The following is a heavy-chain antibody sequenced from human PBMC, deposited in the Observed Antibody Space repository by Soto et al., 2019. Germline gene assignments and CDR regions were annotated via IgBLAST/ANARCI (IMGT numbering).Heavy chain of an antibody. J-gene: IGHJ5*01. CDR3: ARDPYEGRVGNWFES. CDR1: GFTFSRYG. CDR2: ISSSASYV. D-gene: IGHD5-12*01. Sequence: EVQLVESGGGLVKPGGSLRLSCAASGFTFSRYGMNWLRQAPGKGLEWGASISSSASYVYYEDSVKGRFSTYRDNAKNILYLEMFALRTEDTAVYYCARDPYEGRVGNWFESWGQGTLVNVSS. V-gene: IGHV3-21*06.